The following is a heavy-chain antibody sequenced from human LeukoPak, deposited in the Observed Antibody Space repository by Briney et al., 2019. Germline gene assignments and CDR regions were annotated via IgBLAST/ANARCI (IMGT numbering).Heavy chain of an antibody. CDR2: IRYDGSNK. D-gene: IGHD2-8*01. Sequence: GGSLRLSCAASGFTFSSYGMHWVRQAPGKGLEWVAFIRYDGSNKYYADSVKGRFTISRDNSKNTLYLQMNSLRAEDTAVYYCARSVVMVYAYYYYMDVWGKGTTVTVSS. CDR3: ARSVVMVYAYYYYMDV. V-gene: IGHV3-30*02. J-gene: IGHJ6*03. CDR1: GFTFSSYG.